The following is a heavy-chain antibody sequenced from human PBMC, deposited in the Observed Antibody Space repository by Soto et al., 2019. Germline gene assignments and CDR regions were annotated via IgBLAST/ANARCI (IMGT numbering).Heavy chain of an antibody. Sequence: GGSLRLSCAAPGFTFSSYAMSWVRKAPGKGLEWVSAISGSGGSTYYADSVKGRFTISRDNSKNTLYLQMNSLRAEDTAVYYCAKDDIVLMVYGYYYGIDVWGQGTTVTVSS. CDR2: ISGSGGST. D-gene: IGHD2-8*01. J-gene: IGHJ6*02. CDR3: AKDDIVLMVYGYYYGIDV. CDR1: GFTFSSYA. V-gene: IGHV3-23*01.